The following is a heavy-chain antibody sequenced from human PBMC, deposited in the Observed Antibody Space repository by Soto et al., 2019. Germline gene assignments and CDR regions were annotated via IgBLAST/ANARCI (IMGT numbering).Heavy chain of an antibody. Sequence: GVSLRLSCAASGFTFSAHYMHWVRQAPGKGLEWVGRTRNQANSYTTEDAASVKGRFTISRADSKNSLYLQMNSLKGADTAVYYCAPVGLGCWGQGTLVSVSS. D-gene: IGHD6-19*01. J-gene: IGHJ4*02. V-gene: IGHV3-72*01. CDR1: GFTFSAHY. CDR3: APVGLGC. CDR2: TRNQANSYTT.